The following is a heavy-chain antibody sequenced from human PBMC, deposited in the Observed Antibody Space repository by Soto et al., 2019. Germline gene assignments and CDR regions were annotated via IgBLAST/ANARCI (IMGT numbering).Heavy chain of an antibody. CDR1: GYTFTSYA. V-gene: IGHV1-3*05. J-gene: IGHJ4*02. Sequence: QVQLVQSGAEEKKPGASVKGSCKASGYTFTSYAMHWVRQAPGQSLEWMGWINAGNGNTKYSQKFQGRVTITRDTSASTAHMALSSLRSEDTDVYYWAGSIVVVTSLDYWGQGTLVTVSS. CDR2: INAGNGNT. D-gene: IGHD2-21*02. CDR3: AGSIVVVTSLDY.